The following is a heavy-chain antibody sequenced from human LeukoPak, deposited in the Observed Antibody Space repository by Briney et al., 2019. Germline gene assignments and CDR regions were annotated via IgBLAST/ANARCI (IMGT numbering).Heavy chain of an antibody. Sequence: PSETLSLTRTVSVGSLSSYYWSWIRQPPGKGLEWIGYIYYSGSTNYNPSLKSRVTISVDTSKNQFSLKLSSVTAADTAVYYCARLLPGDYYYMDVWGKGTTVTVSS. CDR3: ARLLPGDYYYMDV. V-gene: IGHV4-59*01. D-gene: IGHD3-22*01. J-gene: IGHJ6*03. CDR2: IYYSGST. CDR1: VGSLSSYY.